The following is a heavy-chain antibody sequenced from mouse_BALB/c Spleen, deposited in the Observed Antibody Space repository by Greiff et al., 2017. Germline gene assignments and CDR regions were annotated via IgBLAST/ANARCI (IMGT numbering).Heavy chain of an antibody. CDR2: IAPGSGST. Sequence: DLVKPGASVKLSCKASGYTFTSYWINWIKQRPGQGLEWIGRIAPGSGSTYYNEKFKGKATLTADKSSSTAYMQLSSLTSDDSAVYFCARYESSYYYAMDYWGQGTSVTVSS. CDR1: GYTFTSYW. V-gene: IGHV1S41*01. J-gene: IGHJ4*01. CDR3: ARYESSYYYAMDY. D-gene: IGHD2-12*01.